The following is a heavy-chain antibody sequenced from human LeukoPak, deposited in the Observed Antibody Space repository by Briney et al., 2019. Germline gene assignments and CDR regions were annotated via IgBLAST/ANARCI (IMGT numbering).Heavy chain of an antibody. D-gene: IGHD5-18*01. J-gene: IGHJ4*02. V-gene: IGHV3-21*01. CDR3: VRLPVDTAMVLH. Sequence: GGSLRLSCAASGFTFSSYSMNWVRQAPGKGLEWVSSISSSSSYIYYADSVKGRFAISRDNAKNSLYLQMNSLRAEDTAVYYCVRLPVDTAMVLHWGQGTLVTVSS. CDR2: ISSSSSYI. CDR1: GFTFSSYS.